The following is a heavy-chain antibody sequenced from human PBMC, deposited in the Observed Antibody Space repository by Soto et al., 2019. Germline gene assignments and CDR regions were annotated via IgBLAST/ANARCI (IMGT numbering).Heavy chain of an antibody. CDR2: IYYSGST. Sequence: QLQLQESGPGLVKPSETVSLSCAVSGGSISSSTYSWGWIRQPPGKGLEWIGSIYYSGSTNYNPSLKSRVTISVDTSKNQFSLKLSSVTAADTAVYYCARTGGGGSCNDYWGQGTLVTVSS. J-gene: IGHJ4*02. CDR1: GGSISSSTYS. V-gene: IGHV4-39*07. D-gene: IGHD2-15*01. CDR3: ARTGGGGSCNDY.